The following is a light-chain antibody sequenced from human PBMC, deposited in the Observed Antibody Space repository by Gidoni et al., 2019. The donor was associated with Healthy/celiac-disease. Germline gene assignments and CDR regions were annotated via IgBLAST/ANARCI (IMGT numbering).Light chain of an antibody. Sequence: DIQMTQSPSSLSAPVGDRVTITCRASQSISSYLNWYQQKPGKAPKLLIDAASSLQSGVPSRFSGSGSGTDFTLTISSLQPEDFATYYCQQSYSTPVTFGQGTKVEIK. V-gene: IGKV1-39*01. J-gene: IGKJ1*01. CDR2: AAS. CDR3: QQSYSTPVT. CDR1: QSISSY.